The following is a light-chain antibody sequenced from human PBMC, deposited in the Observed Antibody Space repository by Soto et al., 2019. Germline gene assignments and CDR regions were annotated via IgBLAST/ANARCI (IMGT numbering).Light chain of an antibody. Sequence: DIQMTQSPSTLSASVGDRVTITCRASQILNNRLSWYQQKPGKAPNLLISGAFNLQSGVPSRFSGSGSGTDFPLTISSLQPEDSATYYCQQSYITRYSFGQGTRLEIK. V-gene: IGKV1-39*01. J-gene: IGKJ2*01. CDR2: GAF. CDR3: QQSYITRYS. CDR1: QILNNR.